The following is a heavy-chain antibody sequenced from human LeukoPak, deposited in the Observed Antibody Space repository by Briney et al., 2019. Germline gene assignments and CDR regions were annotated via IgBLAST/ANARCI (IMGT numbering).Heavy chain of an antibody. CDR1: GGSISSGGYY. V-gene: IGHV4-31*03. Sequence: KPSQTLSLTCTVSGGSISSGGYYWSWVRQHPGKGLEWIGYIYYSGSTFYNPSLKSRVTISLHTSQNQFSLRLSSVTAADTAVYYCATAPLVGATSFDVWGQGTMVTVSS. CDR2: IYYSGST. J-gene: IGHJ3*01. CDR3: ATAPLVGATSFDV. D-gene: IGHD1-26*01.